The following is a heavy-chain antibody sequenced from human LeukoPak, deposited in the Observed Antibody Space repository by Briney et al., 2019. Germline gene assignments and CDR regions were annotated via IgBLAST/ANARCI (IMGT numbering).Heavy chain of an antibody. J-gene: IGHJ6*03. Sequence: GGSLRLSCAASGFTSSSYSMNWVRQAPGKGLEWVSSISSSSSYIYYADSVKGRFTISRDNAKNSLYLQMNSLRAEDTAVYYCARQSGYSIYYYYYMDVWGKGTTVTVSS. CDR3: ARQSGYSIYYYYYMDV. CDR2: ISSSSSYI. V-gene: IGHV3-21*01. CDR1: GFTSSSYS. D-gene: IGHD5-18*01.